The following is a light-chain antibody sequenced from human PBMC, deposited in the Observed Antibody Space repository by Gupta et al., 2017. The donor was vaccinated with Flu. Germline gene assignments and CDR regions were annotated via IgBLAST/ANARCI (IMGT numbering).Light chain of an antibody. CDR2: LGS. Sequence: DIVMTQSPLSLPVTPGEPASISCRSSQSLLHSNGYNYLDWYLPKPGQSPQPLIYLGSKRASRVPDRFSGSGSGTDFTLKISRVEAEDVGVYYCMQALQTPRTFGQGTKVEIK. CDR1: QSLLHSNGYNY. J-gene: IGKJ1*01. CDR3: MQALQTPRT. V-gene: IGKV2-28*01.